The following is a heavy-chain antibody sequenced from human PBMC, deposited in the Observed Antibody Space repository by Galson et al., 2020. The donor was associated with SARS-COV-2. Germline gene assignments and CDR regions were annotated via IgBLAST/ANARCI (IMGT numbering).Heavy chain of an antibody. CDR1: GYTFTGYY. V-gene: IGHV1-2*02. J-gene: IGHJ4*02. CDR2: INPNSGGT. CDR3: ARGNGSGSYYNAGY. Sequence: ASVKVSCKASGYTFTGYYMYWVRQAPGQGLEWMGWINPNSGGTNYAQKFQGRVTMTRDTSISTAYMELSRLRSDDTAVYYCARGNGSGSYYNAGYWGQGTLVTVSS. D-gene: IGHD3-10*01.